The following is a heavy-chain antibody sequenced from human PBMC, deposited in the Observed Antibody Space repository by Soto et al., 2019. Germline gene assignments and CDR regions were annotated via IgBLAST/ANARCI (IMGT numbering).Heavy chain of an antibody. CDR2: IGGSGNNT. CDR1: GFTLSTYA. J-gene: IGHJ6*02. V-gene: IGHV3-23*01. Sequence: EVQLLESGGGLVQPGGSLRLSCAASGFTLSTYAMSWVRQAPGKGLEGVSAIGGSGNNTYYADSVKGRFAISRDNSKNTQYLQMNGLRAEDTAVYYCAKAPHYYCHVMDVWGQGTTVTVSS. CDR3: AKAPHYYCHVMDV.